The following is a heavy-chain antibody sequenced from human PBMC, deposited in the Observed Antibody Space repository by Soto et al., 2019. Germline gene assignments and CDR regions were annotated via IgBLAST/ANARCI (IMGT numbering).Heavy chain of an antibody. V-gene: IGHV4-34*01. J-gene: IGHJ6*02. D-gene: IGHD6-19*01. Sequence: SETLSLTCAVYGGSFSGYYWSWIRQPPGNGLEWIGEINHSGSTNYNPSLKSRVTISVDTSKNQFSLKLSSVTAADTAVYYCARLRGWLVRWSDYYYYGMDVWGQGTTVTVSS. CDR2: INHSGST. CDR1: GGSFSGYY. CDR3: ARLRGWLVRWSDYYYYGMDV.